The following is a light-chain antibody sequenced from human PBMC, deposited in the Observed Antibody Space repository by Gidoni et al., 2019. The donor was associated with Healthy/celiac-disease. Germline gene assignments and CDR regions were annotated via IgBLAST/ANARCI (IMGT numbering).Light chain of an antibody. CDR1: QGISNY. CDR2: AAS. J-gene: IGKJ3*01. CDR3: QKYNSALFT. V-gene: IGKV1-27*01. Sequence: DIQMTQSPSSLSASVGDRVTITCRASQGISNYFAWYQQKPGKVPKLLIYAASTLQSGVPSRFSGSGSGTDFTLTISSLQPEDVATYYCQKYNSALFTFXPXTKVDIK.